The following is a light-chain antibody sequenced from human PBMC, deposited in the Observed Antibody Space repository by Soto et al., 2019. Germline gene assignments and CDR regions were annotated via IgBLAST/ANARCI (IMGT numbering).Light chain of an antibody. J-gene: IGKJ1*01. Sequence: DIQMTQSPSSLSASVGDRVTITCRASQSISTYLNWYQQKPGKAPKLLIHAASSLQSGVPSRFSGSGSGTDFTLTISSLQPEDSATYYCQQSYSTLTWTFGQGTKVEIK. V-gene: IGKV1-39*01. CDR1: QSISTY. CDR2: AAS. CDR3: QQSYSTLTWT.